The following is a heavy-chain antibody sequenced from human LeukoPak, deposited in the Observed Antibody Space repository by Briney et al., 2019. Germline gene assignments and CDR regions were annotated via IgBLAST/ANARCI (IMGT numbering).Heavy chain of an antibody. CDR1: GGSISSGSYY. J-gene: IGHJ6*03. D-gene: IGHD6-13*01. V-gene: IGHV4-61*01. Sequence: SETLSLTCTVSGGSISSGSYYWSWIRQPPGKGLEWIGYIYYSGSTNYNPSLKSRVTISVDTSKNQFSLKLSSVTAADTAVYYCARVGRSSWFNGYYYYMDVWGKGTTVTISS. CDR2: IYYSGST. CDR3: ARVGRSSWFNGYYYYMDV.